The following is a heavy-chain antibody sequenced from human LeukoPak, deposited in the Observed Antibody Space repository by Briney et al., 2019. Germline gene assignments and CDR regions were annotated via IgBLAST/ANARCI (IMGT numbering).Heavy chain of an antibody. Sequence: SETLSLTCTVSGGSISSGSYYWRWIRQPPGKGLEWIGYIYYSGSTNYNPSLKSRVTISVDTSKNQFSLKLSSVTAADTAVYYCARSGYYDSSGPFDYWGQGTLVTVSS. CDR3: ARSGYYDSSGPFDY. J-gene: IGHJ4*02. CDR1: GGSISSGSYY. V-gene: IGHV4-61*01. CDR2: IYYSGST. D-gene: IGHD3-22*01.